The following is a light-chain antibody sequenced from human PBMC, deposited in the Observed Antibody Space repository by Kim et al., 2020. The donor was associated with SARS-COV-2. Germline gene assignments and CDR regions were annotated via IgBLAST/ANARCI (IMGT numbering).Light chain of an antibody. Sequence: LPPGEPATLSCRASQYIGDWLAWYQQRPGQAPRLLICDASNRAPGIPARVSGSGSGTDFTLTIRSLEPEDLGVYYCQQRRDWPLTFGGGTKVDIK. CDR2: DAS. V-gene: IGKV3-11*01. CDR1: QYIGDW. J-gene: IGKJ4*01. CDR3: QQRRDWPLT.